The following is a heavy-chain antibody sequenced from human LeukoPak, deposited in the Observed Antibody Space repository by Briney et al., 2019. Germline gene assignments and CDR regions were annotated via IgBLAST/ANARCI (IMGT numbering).Heavy chain of an antibody. V-gene: IGHV3-23*01. CDR3: AKGFYGELLFDY. J-gene: IGHJ4*02. CDR1: GFTFSSYG. Sequence: PGGSLRLSCAASGFTFSSYGMSWVRQAPGKGLEWVSAISGSGGSTYYADSVKGRFTISRDNSKNTLYLQMNSLRAEDTAVYYCAKGFYGELLFDYWGQGTLVTVSS. D-gene: IGHD3-10*01. CDR2: ISGSGGST.